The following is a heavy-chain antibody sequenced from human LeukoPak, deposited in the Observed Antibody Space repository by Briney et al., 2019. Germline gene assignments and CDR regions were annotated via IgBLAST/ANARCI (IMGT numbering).Heavy chain of an antibody. J-gene: IGHJ4*02. CDR3: AKDPHSDSSGYYYTYFDY. V-gene: IGHV3-7*03. CDR1: GITFSRYW. D-gene: IGHD3-22*01. Sequence: GESQRLSCVASGITFSRYWMSWVRQAPGKGLEWVANIKQDESEKYYVASVKGRFTISRDNAKNSLYLQMNSLRAEDTALYYCAKDPHSDSSGYYYTYFDYWGQGTLVTVSS. CDR2: IKQDESEK.